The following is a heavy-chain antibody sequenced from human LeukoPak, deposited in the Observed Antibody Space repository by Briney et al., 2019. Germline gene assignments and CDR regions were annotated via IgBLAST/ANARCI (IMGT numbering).Heavy chain of an antibody. J-gene: IGHJ6*03. CDR1: GGTFSSYA. CDR2: ITPIFGTA. CDR3: ARGSMVRGVFKDYYYYYMDV. Sequence: SVKVSCKASGGTFSSYAISWVRQAPGQGLEWMGGITPIFGTANYAQKFQGRVTITTDESTSTAYMELSSLRSEDTAVYYCARGSMVRGVFKDYYYYYMDVWGKGTTVTVSS. D-gene: IGHD3-10*01. V-gene: IGHV1-69*05.